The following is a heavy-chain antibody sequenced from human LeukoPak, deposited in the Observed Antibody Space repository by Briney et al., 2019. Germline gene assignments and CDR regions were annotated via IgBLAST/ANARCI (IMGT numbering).Heavy chain of an antibody. J-gene: IGHJ4*02. CDR3: ARDGIVGATTGFDY. D-gene: IGHD1-26*01. CDR2: IYYSGST. V-gene: IGHV4-59*01. CDR1: GGSISSYY. Sequence: SQTLSLTCTVSGGSISSYYWSWIRQPPGKGLEWIGYIYYSGSTNYNPSLKSRVTISVDTSKNQFSLKLSSVTAADTAVYYCARDGIVGATTGFDYWGQGTLVTVSS.